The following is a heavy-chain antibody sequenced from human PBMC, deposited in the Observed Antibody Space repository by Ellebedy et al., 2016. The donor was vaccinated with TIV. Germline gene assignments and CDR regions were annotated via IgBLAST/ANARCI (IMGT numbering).Heavy chain of an antibody. CDR2: MNYDEIES. J-gene: IGHJ3*01. CDR1: GFTFSRFW. Sequence: PGGSLRLSCTASGFTFSRFWTGWIRQAPGKGLEWVAHMNYDEIESYYANAVKGRFTISRDNARNSLFLQMKSLRVDDTAMYYCVRDNVAVPDGNTFDFWGQGTMVSVS. D-gene: IGHD2-2*01. V-gene: IGHV3-7*04. CDR3: VRDNVAVPDGNTFDF.